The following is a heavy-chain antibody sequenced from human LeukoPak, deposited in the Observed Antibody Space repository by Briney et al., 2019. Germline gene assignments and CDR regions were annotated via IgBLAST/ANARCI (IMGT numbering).Heavy chain of an antibody. J-gene: IGHJ4*02. D-gene: IGHD3-22*01. CDR1: GVSISSSSYL. CDR2: LYYTGST. CDR3: ARQHERGSFVWEDSDSTLFPYTGNYFDY. V-gene: IGHV4-39*01. Sequence: SETLSLTCTVSGVSISSSSYLWGWIRQPPGKGLEWIGSLYYTGSTYNNAALKSRVTISGDTSKNQISLNLRSVTAADTAVYYCARQHERGSFVWEDSDSTLFPYTGNYFDYWGLGTLVTVSS.